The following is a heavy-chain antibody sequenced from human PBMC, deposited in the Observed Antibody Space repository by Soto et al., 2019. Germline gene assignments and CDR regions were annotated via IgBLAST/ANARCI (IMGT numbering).Heavy chain of an antibody. V-gene: IGHV1-2*04. D-gene: IGHD2-15*01. Sequence: GASVKVSCKASGYTFTGYYMHWVRQAPGQGLEWMGWINPNSGGTNYAQKFQGWVTMTRDTSISTAYMELSRLRSDDTAVYYCARARFVSGRGSCDFDTCGQQTVLTVSS. CDR1: GYTFTGYY. CDR2: INPNSGGT. J-gene: IGHJ5*02. CDR3: ARARFVSGRGSCDFDT.